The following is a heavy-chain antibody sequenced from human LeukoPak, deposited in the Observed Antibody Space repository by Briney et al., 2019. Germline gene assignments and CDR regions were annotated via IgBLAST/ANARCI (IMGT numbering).Heavy chain of an antibody. CDR3: AREKIGYYDSSGRGWFDP. J-gene: IGHJ5*02. V-gene: IGHV4-61*01. CDR2: IYYSGTT. CDR1: GGSISSGNYY. D-gene: IGHD3-22*01. Sequence: SQTLSLTCTVSGGSISSGNYYWSWIRQPPGEGLEWIGYIYYSGTTNYNPSLKSRVSMSVDTSKNQFSLKLSSVTAADTAVYYCAREKIGYYDSSGRGWFDPWGQGTLVTVSS.